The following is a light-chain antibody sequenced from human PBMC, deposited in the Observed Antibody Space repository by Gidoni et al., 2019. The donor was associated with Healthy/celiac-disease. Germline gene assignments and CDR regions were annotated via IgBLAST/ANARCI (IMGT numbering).Light chain of an antibody. CDR1: QSVSSK. J-gene: IGKJ1*01. CDR2: GAS. Sequence: IVMTPSPATLSVSPGERATLSCRASQSVSSKLAWYQQKPGQAPRLLIYGASTRATGIPARFSGSGSGTDFTLTISSLQSEDFAVYYCQQYNNWPPWTFGQGTKVEIK. V-gene: IGKV3-15*01. CDR3: QQYNNWPPWT.